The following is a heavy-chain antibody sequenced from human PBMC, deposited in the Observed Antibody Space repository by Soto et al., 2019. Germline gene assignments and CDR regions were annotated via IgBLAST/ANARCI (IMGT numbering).Heavy chain of an antibody. J-gene: IGHJ3*02. V-gene: IGHV3-74*01. CDR3: ARFDIAAPPPI. D-gene: IGHD6-13*01. CDR1: GFSFSNNW. CDR2: ISADGSDT. Sequence: EVQLVESGGGLVQPGGSLRLSYVASGFSFSNNWMHWVRHAPGKGPVWVSRISADGSDTHYADSVQGRFTISRDNAKNTLYLQMNPLSVEDAAVYYCARFDIAAPPPIWGQGTMVTVSS.